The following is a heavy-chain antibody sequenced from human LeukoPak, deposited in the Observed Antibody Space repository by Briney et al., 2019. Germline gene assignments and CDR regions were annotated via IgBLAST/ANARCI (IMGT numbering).Heavy chain of an antibody. Sequence: AGTLSLSCAASGFTFSTYWMHWIRQAPGKGLVWVSRIKRDGSTNYADSVKGRFTISRDNANNTLSLQMNSLTAEDTGVYYCARAPSEIGGYYPEYFRHWGQGALVTVSS. J-gene: IGHJ1*01. CDR1: GFTFSTYW. CDR3: ARAPSEIGGYYPEYFRH. CDR2: IKRDGST. D-gene: IGHD3-22*01. V-gene: IGHV3-74*01.